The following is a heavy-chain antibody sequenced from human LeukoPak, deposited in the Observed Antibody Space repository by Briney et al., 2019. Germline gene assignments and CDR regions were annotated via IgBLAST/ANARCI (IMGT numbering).Heavy chain of an antibody. J-gene: IGHJ4*02. V-gene: IGHV1-2*02. CDR1: GYTFTSYD. D-gene: IGHD2-2*01. CDR3: ARVGYCSSSTCLMAFDY. CDR2: INPNTGDT. Sequence: GASVKVSCKASGYTFTSYDINWVRQATGQGLEWMGWINPNTGDTNYAQKFQGRVTMTRDTSIITAYMELSRLRSDDTAVYYCARVGYCSSSTCLMAFDYWGQGTLVTVSS.